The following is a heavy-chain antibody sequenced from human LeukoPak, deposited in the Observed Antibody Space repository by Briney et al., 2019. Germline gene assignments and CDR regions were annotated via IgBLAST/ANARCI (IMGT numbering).Heavy chain of an antibody. Sequence: SETLSLTCTVSGGSISSSSYYWGWIRQPPGKGLEWIGSIYYSGSTYYNPSLKSRVTISVDTSKNQFSLKLSSVTAADTAVYYCARHEGSSGYYDYFDYWGQGTLVTVSS. D-gene: IGHD3-22*01. J-gene: IGHJ4*02. CDR3: ARHEGSSGYYDYFDY. CDR2: IYYSGST. CDR1: GGSISSSSYY. V-gene: IGHV4-39*01.